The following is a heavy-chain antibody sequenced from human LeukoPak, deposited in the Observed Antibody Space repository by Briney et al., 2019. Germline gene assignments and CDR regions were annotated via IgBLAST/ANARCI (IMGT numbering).Heavy chain of an antibody. CDR1: GYTFTSYA. CDR3: ARESITMIVVPDY. J-gene: IGHJ4*02. CDR2: INTNTGNP. V-gene: IGHV7-4-1*02. Sequence: ASAKVSCKASGYTFTSYAMHWVRQAPGQGLEWMGWINTNTGNPTYAQGFTGRFVFSLDTSVSTAYLQISSLKAEDTAVYYCARESITMIVVPDYWGQGTLVTVSS. D-gene: IGHD3-22*01.